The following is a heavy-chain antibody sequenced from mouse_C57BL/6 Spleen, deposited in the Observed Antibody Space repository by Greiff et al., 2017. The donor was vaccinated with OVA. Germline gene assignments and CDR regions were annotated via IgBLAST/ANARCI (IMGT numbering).Heavy chain of an antibody. CDR1: GIDFRRYW. D-gene: IGHD2-1*01. V-gene: IGHV4-1*01. Sequence: EVHLVESGGGLVQPGGSLKLSCEASGIDFRRYWMSWVRRAPGTGLEWIGEINPDSSIINYAPSLQDKFIISRDNAKNTLYLQMSKVISDDTALYYCTRSHGNYAMDHWGQGTSVTGSS. CDR3: TRSHGNYAMDH. CDR2: INPDSSII. J-gene: IGHJ4*01.